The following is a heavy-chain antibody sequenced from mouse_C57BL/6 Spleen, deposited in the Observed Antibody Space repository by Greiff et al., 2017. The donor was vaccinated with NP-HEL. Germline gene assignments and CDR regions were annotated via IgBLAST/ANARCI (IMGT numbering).Heavy chain of an antibody. D-gene: IGHD1-1*01. CDR2: ISSGSSTI. J-gene: IGHJ4*01. Sequence: EVQRVESGGGLVKPGGSLKLSCAASGFTFSDYGMHWVRQAPEKGLEWVAYISSGSSTIYYADTVKGRFTISRDNAKNTLFLQMTSLRSEDTAMYYCARGGYGSSYRAMDYWGQGTSVTVSS. V-gene: IGHV5-17*01. CDR1: GFTFSDYG. CDR3: ARGGYGSSYRAMDY.